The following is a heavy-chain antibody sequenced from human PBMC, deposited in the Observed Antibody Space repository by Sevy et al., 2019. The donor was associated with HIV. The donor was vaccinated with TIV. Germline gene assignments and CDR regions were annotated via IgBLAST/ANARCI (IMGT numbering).Heavy chain of an antibody. CDR3: AKDGGSYFSTAAFDI. V-gene: IGHV3-23*01. CDR2: ISGSGGST. Sequence: GGSLRLSCAASGFTFSSYAMSWVRQAPGKGREWVSAISGSGGSTYYADSVKGRFTISRDNSKNTLYLQMNSLRAEDTAVYYCAKDGGSYFSTAAFDIWGQGTMVTVSS. J-gene: IGHJ3*02. CDR1: GFTFSSYA. D-gene: IGHD1-26*01.